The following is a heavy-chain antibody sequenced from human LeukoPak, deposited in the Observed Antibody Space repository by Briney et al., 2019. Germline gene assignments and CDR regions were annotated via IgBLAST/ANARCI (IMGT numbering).Heavy chain of an antibody. Sequence: GGSLRLSCAAAGFTFSSYAMTWVRQAPGKGLEWVSYISTSGSTKYYADSVKGRFTISRDNAKNSLYLQMNSLRAEDTAVYYCAKDQGPVLFDYWGQGTLVTVSS. J-gene: IGHJ4*02. CDR3: AKDQGPVLFDY. CDR2: ISTSGSTK. V-gene: IGHV3-48*01. CDR1: GFTFSSYA.